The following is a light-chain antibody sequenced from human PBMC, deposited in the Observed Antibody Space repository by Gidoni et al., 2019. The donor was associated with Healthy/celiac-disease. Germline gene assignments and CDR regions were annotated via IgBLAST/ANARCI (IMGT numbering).Light chain of an antibody. J-gene: IGKJ1*01. V-gene: IGKV1-39*01. Sequence: IQMTQSPSSLSASVGDRVTITCRASQSISSYLNWYQQKPGKAPKLLIYAASSLQSGVPTRFSSSGSRTDFTLTISSLQPEDFATYYCQQSYSTWTFGQGTKVEIK. CDR1: QSISSY. CDR2: AAS. CDR3: QQSYSTWT.